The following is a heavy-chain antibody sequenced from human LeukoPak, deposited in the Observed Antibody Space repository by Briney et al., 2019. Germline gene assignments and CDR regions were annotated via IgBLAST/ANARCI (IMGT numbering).Heavy chain of an antibody. Sequence: SETLSLTCTVSGGSLSSYYWSWLRQPPGKGLEWIGYIYYSGSTNYNPPLKSRVTISVDTSKNQFSLKLSSVTAADTAVYYCARGWSGDRYWGQGTLVTVSS. D-gene: IGHD3-3*01. CDR3: ARGWSGDRY. CDR2: IYYSGST. J-gene: IGHJ4*02. V-gene: IGHV4-59*01. CDR1: GGSLSSYY.